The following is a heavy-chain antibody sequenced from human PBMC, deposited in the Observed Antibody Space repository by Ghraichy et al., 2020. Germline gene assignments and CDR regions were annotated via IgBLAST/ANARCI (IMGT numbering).Heavy chain of an antibody. CDR3: ARGSRVVRFFYYDGMDV. Sequence: LSLTCVGSGFSFSGYSMNWVRQSPGKGLEWVSYITSSSRTVSYADSVKGRFTISRDNAQNSLYLQMNSLRDEDTAVYYCARGSRVVRFFYYDGMDVWGQWTTVTVSS. V-gene: IGHV3-48*02. CDR2: ITSSSRTV. CDR1: GFSFSGYS. D-gene: IGHD4-23*01. J-gene: IGHJ6*02.